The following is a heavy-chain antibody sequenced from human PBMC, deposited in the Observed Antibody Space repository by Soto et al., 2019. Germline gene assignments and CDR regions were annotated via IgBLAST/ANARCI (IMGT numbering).Heavy chain of an antibody. D-gene: IGHD2-2*01. CDR1: SGSISSSNW. Sequence: SETLSLTCAVSSGSISSSNWWSWVRQPPGKGLEWIGEIYHSGSTNYNPSLKSRVTISVDKSKNQFSLKLSSVTAADTAVYYCARVEIVPAANSGAFDIWGQGTMVTVSS. J-gene: IGHJ3*02. V-gene: IGHV4-4*02. CDR3: ARVEIVPAANSGAFDI. CDR2: IYHSGST.